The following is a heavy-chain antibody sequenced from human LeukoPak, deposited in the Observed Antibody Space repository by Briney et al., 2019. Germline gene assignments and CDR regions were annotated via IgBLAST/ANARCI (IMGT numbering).Heavy chain of an antibody. CDR1: GFTFSSYA. Sequence: GGSLRLSCAASGFTFSSYAMHWVRQAPGKGLEYVSAINSNGGSTYYANSVKGRFTISRDNSKNTLYLQMGSLRAEDMAVYYCAREDGSGYASDYWGQGPLVTVSS. D-gene: IGHD3-22*01. V-gene: IGHV3-64*01. CDR3: AREDGSGYASDY. CDR2: INSNGGST. J-gene: IGHJ4*02.